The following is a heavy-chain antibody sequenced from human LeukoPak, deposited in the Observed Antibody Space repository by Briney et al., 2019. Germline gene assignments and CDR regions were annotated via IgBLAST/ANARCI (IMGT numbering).Heavy chain of an antibody. CDR3: TTSDCEY. V-gene: IGHV3-7*03. Sequence: GGSLRLSCAASGFTFNIHWMTWVRQTPGKGLGWVATIKPNGDDKFFVDSVKGRFTVSRDNAKTSLYLQMNNLRAEDTAMYYCTTSDCEYWGQGTLVTVSS. CDR2: IKPNGDDK. D-gene: IGHD2-21*01. CDR1: GFTFNIHW. J-gene: IGHJ4*02.